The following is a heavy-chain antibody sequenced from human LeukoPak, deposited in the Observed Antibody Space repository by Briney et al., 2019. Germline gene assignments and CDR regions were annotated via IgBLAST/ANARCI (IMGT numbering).Heavy chain of an antibody. J-gene: IGHJ4*02. Sequence: GGSLRLSCAASGFTISSYAMSWVRQAPGKGLEWVSAISGRAGRTYYADSVKGRFTISRDVSKNMLYLQVNSLRAEDTAVYYCAKERNTNFDASGYEYWGQGTLVTVSS. CDR3: AKERNTNFDASGYEY. CDR2: ISGRAGRT. CDR1: GFTISSYA. V-gene: IGHV3-23*01. D-gene: IGHD3-22*01.